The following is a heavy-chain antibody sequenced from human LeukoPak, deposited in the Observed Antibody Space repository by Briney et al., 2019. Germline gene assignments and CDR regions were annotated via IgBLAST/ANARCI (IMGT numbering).Heavy chain of an antibody. V-gene: IGHV1-8*01. J-gene: IGHJ5*02. CDR3: ARGGDIVVVPAAEYNWFDP. CDR2: MNPNSGNT. Sequence: ASVKVSCKASGYTFTSYDINWVRQATGQGLEWMGWMNPNSGNTGCAQKFQGRVTMTRNTSISTAYMELSSLRSEDTAVYYCARGGDIVVVPAAEYNWFDPWGQGTLVTVSS. CDR1: GYTFTSYD. D-gene: IGHD2-2*01.